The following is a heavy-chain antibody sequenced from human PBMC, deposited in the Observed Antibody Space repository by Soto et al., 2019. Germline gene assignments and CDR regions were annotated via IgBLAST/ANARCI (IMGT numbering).Heavy chain of an antibody. D-gene: IGHD3-3*01. CDR1: GYTFTGYY. CDR3: ARGSITIFGVVPQTYYGMDV. V-gene: IGHV1-2*02. J-gene: IGHJ6*02. Sequence: ASVKVSCKASGYTFTGYYMHWVRQAPGQGLEWMGWINPNSGGTNYAQKFQGRVTMTRDTSISTAYMELSRLRSDDTAVYYCARGSITIFGVVPQTYYGMDVWGQGTTVTVSS. CDR2: INPNSGGT.